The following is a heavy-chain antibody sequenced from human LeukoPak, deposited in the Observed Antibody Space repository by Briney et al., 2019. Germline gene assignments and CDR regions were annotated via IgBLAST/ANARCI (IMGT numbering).Heavy chain of an antibody. CDR3: ATDSDPWGPAAGTIDY. V-gene: IGHV1-24*01. CDR2: FDPEVGDK. D-gene: IGHD6-13*01. CDR1: GHALSDLS. Sequence: GASVKLSCKISGHALSDLSIHWVRQAPGRGPEWMGGFDPEVGDKMHAQKFQGRVTMTEDTSTDTAYMELNSLRPEDTAVYYCATDSDPWGPAAGTIDYWGQGTLVTVSS. J-gene: IGHJ4*02.